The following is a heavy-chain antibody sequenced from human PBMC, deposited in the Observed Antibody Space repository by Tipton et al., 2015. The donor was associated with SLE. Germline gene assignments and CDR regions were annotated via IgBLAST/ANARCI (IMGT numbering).Heavy chain of an antibody. CDR2: IDFSGST. J-gene: IGHJ3*02. CDR1: GGSIYTSSYY. D-gene: IGHD1-26*01. Sequence: TLSLTCDVSGGSIYTSSYYWGWIRQPPGKGLEWIGTIDFSGSTYYNPSLESRITISLDTSKNQFSLKLLSVTAADTAVYYCARTLGAIAHTVYDAFDIWGQGKMVTVSS. V-gene: IGHV4-39*07. CDR3: ARTLGAIAHTVYDAFDI.